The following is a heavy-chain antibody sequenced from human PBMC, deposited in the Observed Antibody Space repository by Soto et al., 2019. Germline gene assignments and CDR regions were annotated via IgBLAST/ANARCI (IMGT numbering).Heavy chain of an antibody. Sequence: EVMLVESGGGLIQPGGSLRLSCAASGFSFSTYSMNWVRQAPGKGLEWVAYISKGITTTHYADSVRGRFTISRDNAKNSLFLQMDSLKVEDTPVYYCTRDPEALDYWGQGTLVTVSS. CDR3: TRDPEALDY. CDR2: ISKGITTT. J-gene: IGHJ4*02. V-gene: IGHV3-48*01. CDR1: GFSFSTYS.